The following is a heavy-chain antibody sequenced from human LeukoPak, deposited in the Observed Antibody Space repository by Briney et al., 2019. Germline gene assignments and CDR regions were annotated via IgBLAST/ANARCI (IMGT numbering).Heavy chain of an antibody. V-gene: IGHV3-23*01. J-gene: IGHJ4*02. CDR1: GFTFSDYY. CDR3: AKGAQYYYGSGGY. D-gene: IGHD3-10*01. Sequence: GGSLRLSCAASGFTFSDYYMSWVRQAPGKGLEWASAISGSGGSTYYADSVKGRFTISRDNSKNTLYLQMNSLRAEDTAVYYCAKGAQYYYGSGGYWGQGTLVTVSS. CDR2: ISGSGGST.